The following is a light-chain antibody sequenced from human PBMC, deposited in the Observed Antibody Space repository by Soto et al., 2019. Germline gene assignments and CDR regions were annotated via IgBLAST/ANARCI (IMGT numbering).Light chain of an antibody. CDR2: ETS. CDR1: TGDVTSGHF. CDR3: LFSYGGPRV. Sequence: QTVVTQESSLTVSPGGTVTLNCGSSTGDVTSGHFPYWFQQKPGQAPRTLIYETSNRHPWTPARFSGSLLGGKAALSLSGAQPEDEADYYCLFSYGGPRVFGGGTKVTVL. V-gene: IGLV7-46*01. J-gene: IGLJ3*02.